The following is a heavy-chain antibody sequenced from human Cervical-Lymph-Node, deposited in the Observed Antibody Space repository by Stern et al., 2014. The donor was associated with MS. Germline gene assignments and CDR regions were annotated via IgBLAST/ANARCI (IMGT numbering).Heavy chain of an antibody. J-gene: IGHJ5*02. CDR1: GGTFSTSG. CDR3: ARDLGVGDTVS. D-gene: IGHD1-26*01. CDR2: IIPLLGTT. Sequence: QVQLVQSGAEVKKPGSSVKVSCKASGGTFSTSGISWVRQAPGQGLEWMGGIIPLLGTTNYARKFQGRLTITADKSTSTAYMALGSLRSEDTAIYYCARDLGVGDTVSWGQGTVVTVSS. V-gene: IGHV1-69*06.